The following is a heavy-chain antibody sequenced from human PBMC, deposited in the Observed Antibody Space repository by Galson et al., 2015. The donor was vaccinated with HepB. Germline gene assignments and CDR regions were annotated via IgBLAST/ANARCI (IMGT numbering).Heavy chain of an antibody. CDR2: TYRGSD. J-gene: IGHJ3*02. V-gene: IGHV6-1*01. D-gene: IGHD2-15*01. Sequence: ISGDSVSNNHVAWNWIRQSPSRGLEWLGRTYRGSDQYAASMRGRIAINSDTSTNQFSLQLSSVTPEDTGLYYCARGAYSSFDIWGQGTMVTVSS. CDR3: ARGAYSSFDI. CDR1: GDSVSNNHVA.